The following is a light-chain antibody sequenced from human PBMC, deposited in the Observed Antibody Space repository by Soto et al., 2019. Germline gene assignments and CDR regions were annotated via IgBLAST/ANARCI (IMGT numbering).Light chain of an antibody. J-gene: IGLJ1*01. CDR3: ASYTSSSSDV. CDR1: SSDVGGYNY. V-gene: IGLV2-14*01. CDR2: EVS. Sequence: QSVLTQPASVSGSLGQSITISCTGTSSDVGGYNYVSWYQQHPGKAPKLMIYEVSNRPSGVSNRFSGSKSGNTASLTISGLQAEDEADYYCASYTSSSSDVFGTGTKVTVL.